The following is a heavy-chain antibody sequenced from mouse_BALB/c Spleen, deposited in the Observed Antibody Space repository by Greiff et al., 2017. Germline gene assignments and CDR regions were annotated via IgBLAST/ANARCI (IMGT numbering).Heavy chain of an antibody. J-gene: IGHJ3*01. V-gene: IGHV5-17*02. CDR1: GFTFSSFG. CDR3: ANGFAY. Sequence: VQLKESGGGLVQPGGSRKLSCAASGFTFSSFGMHWVRQAPEKGLEWVAYISSGSSTIYYADTVKGRFTISRDNPKNTLFLQMTSLRSEDTAMYYCANGFAYWGQGTLVTVSA. CDR2: ISSGSSTI.